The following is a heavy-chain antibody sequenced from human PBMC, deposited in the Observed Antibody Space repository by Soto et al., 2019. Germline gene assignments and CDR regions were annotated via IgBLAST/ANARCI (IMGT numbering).Heavy chain of an antibody. CDR1: GYTFTSYG. D-gene: IGHD3-22*01. Sequence: ASVKVSCKASGYTFTSYGISWVRQAPGHGLEWMGWISAYNGNTNYAQKLQGRVTMTTDTSTSTAYMELRSLRSDDTAVYYCARDTYYYDSSGSIPLFDYYGMDVWGQGTTVTVSS. CDR2: ISAYNGNT. CDR3: ARDTYYYDSSGSIPLFDYYGMDV. V-gene: IGHV1-18*01. J-gene: IGHJ6*02.